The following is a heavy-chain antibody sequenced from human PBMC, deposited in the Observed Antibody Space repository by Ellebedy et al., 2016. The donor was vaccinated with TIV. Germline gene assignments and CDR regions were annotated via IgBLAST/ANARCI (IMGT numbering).Heavy chain of an antibody. CDR2: IYYSGST. V-gene: IGHV4-59*08. D-gene: IGHD2-21*02. CDR1: GGSISSYY. Sequence: MPSETLSLTCTVSGGSISSYYWSWIRQPPGKRLEWIGYIYYSGSTNYNPSLKSRVTISVDTSKNQFSLKLSSVTAADTAVYYCADAYCGGDCYSNWYFDLWGRGTLVTVSS. CDR3: ADAYCGGDCYSNWYFDL. J-gene: IGHJ2*01.